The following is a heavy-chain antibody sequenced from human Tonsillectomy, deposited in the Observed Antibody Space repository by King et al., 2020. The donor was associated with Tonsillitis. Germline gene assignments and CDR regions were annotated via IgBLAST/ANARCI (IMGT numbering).Heavy chain of an antibody. Sequence: VQLQESGPGLVKPSETLSLTCVVSGYSISSGYYWGWIRQPPGKGLEWIGGIYHSGSTYYNPSLKSRVTISVDTSKNQFSLKVSSVTAADTAVYYCASTERGYSYAIDYWGQGTLVTVSS. CDR2: IYHSGST. D-gene: IGHD5-18*01. J-gene: IGHJ4*02. CDR1: GYSISSGYY. CDR3: ASTERGYSYAIDY. V-gene: IGHV4-38-2*01.